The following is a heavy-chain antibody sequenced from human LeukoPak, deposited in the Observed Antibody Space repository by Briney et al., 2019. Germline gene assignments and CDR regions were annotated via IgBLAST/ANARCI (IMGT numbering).Heavy chain of an antibody. V-gene: IGHV4-30-4*08. CDR2: IYYSGST. D-gene: IGHD2-15*01. CDR1: GGSISSGDYY. Sequence: SQTLSLTCTVSGGSISSGDYYWSWIRQPPGKGLEWIGYIYYSGSTYYNPSLKSRVTISVDTSKNQFSLKLSSVTAADTAVYYCARGGAVVVVVAATPHWFDPWGQGTLVAVSS. J-gene: IGHJ5*02. CDR3: ARGGAVVVVVAATPHWFDP.